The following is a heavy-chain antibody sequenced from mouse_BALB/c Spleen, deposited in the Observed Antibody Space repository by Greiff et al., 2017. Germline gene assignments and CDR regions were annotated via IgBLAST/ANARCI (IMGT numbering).Heavy chain of an antibody. Sequence: EVMLVESGGGLVQPGGSLRLSCATSGFTFTDYYMSWVRQPPGKALEWLGFIRNKANGYTTEYSASVKGRFTISRDNSQSILYLQMNTLRAEDSATYYCARDSDGYYYFDYWGQGTTLTVSS. V-gene: IGHV7-3*02. CDR3: ARDSDGYYYFDY. CDR2: IRNKANGYTT. J-gene: IGHJ2*01. CDR1: GFTFTDYY. D-gene: IGHD2-3*01.